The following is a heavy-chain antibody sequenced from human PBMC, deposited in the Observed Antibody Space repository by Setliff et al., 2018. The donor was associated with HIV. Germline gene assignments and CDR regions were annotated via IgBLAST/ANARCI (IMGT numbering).Heavy chain of an antibody. V-gene: IGHV4-34*01. CDR1: GGSFSGHY. CDR2: CNHSGAS. CDR3: VRQGHWYIPWYFDY. D-gene: IGHD1-20*01. Sequence: SETLSLTCAVYGGSFSGHYWTWVRQSPGRDLEWIGECNHSGASNYSPYLRSRVTLSLDTSKNHISLHLSSVTAADTAVYYCVRQGHWYIPWYFDYWGQGALVTVSS. J-gene: IGHJ4*02.